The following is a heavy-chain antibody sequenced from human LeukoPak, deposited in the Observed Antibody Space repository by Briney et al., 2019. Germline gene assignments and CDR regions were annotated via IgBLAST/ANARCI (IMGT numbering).Heavy chain of an antibody. D-gene: IGHD3-16*01. CDR2: IYYSGST. J-gene: IGHJ4*02. Sequence: SETLSLTCTVSGDSISSYYWSWIRQPPGKGLEWIGYIYYSGSTNYNPSLKSRVTISVDTSKNQFSLKLGSVTAADTAVYYCAFGGGGEFDYWGQGTLVTVSS. CDR1: GDSISSYY. V-gene: IGHV4-59*08. CDR3: AFGGGGEFDY.